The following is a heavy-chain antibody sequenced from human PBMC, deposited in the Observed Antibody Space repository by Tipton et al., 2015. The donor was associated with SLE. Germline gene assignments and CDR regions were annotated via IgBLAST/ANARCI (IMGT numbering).Heavy chain of an antibody. CDR3: ARVGAAPYFDY. Sequence: TLSLTCTVSGGSISSHSWSWIRQPPGKGLEWIGYIYYSGSTNYNPSLKSRVTISLNTSKNQFSLKLSSVTAADTAVYYCARVGAAPYFDYWGQGTLVTVSS. D-gene: IGHD6-13*01. J-gene: IGHJ4*02. CDR2: IYYSGST. V-gene: IGHV4-59*11. CDR1: GGSISSHS.